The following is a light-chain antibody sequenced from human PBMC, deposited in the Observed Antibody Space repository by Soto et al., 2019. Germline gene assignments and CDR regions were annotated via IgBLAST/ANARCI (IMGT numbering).Light chain of an antibody. CDR1: QSVSSN. CDR2: AAS. Sequence: EIVMTQSPATLSVSPGERATLSCRASQSVSSNLAWYQQKPGQAPRLLIYAASTRATGIPARFSGSGSGTEFTLTISSLQSGDFAVYYCQQYNNWPYTFGQGTKLEIK. CDR3: QQYNNWPYT. J-gene: IGKJ2*01. V-gene: IGKV3-15*01.